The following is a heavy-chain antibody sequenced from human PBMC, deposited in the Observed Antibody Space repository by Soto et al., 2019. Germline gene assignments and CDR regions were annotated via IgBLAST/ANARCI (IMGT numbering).Heavy chain of an antibody. Sequence: GGSLRLSCAASGFTFSDHYMDWVRQAPGKGLEWVGRTRNKANSYTTEYAAPVKGRFTISRDDSKNSLYLQMNSLKTEDTAVYYCARVALRDGFDYWGQGTLVTVSS. CDR2: TRNKANSYTT. CDR3: ARVALRDGFDY. J-gene: IGHJ4*02. CDR1: GFTFSDHY. V-gene: IGHV3-72*01.